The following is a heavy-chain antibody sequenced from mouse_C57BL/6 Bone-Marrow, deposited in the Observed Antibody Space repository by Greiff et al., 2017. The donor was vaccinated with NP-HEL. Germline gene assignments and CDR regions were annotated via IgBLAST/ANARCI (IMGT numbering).Heavy chain of an antibody. D-gene: IGHD5-1*01. Sequence: QVTLKVSGAELVRPGTSVKVSCKASGYAFTNYLIEWVKQRPGQGLEWIGVINPGSGGTNYNEKFKGKATLTADKSSSTAYMQLSSLTSEDSAVYFCAREEYRYYYAMDYWGQGTSVTVSS. CDR1: GYAFTNYL. CDR3: AREEYRYYYAMDY. V-gene: IGHV1-54*01. J-gene: IGHJ4*01. CDR2: INPGSGGT.